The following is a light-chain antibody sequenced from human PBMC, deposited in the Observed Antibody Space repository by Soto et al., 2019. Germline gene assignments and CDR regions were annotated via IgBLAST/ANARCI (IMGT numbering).Light chain of an antibody. J-gene: IGKJ1*01. Sequence: EIVLTQSPGTLSWSTGERATLSCRASQSVSSSYLAWYQQKPGQAPRLLIYGASSRATGIPDRFSGSGSGTDLTLTISRLEPEDFAVYYCQQYGSAPWTFGQGTKVEIK. CDR1: QSVSSSY. CDR3: QQYGSAPWT. V-gene: IGKV3-20*01. CDR2: GAS.